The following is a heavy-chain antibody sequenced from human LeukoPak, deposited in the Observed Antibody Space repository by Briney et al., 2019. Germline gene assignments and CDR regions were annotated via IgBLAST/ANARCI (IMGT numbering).Heavy chain of an antibody. Sequence: PSGTLSLTCTVSGGSISSYYWSWIRQPPGKGLEWIGYIYYSGSTNYHPSLKSRVTISVDTSKNQFSLKLSSVTAADTAVYYCARDGDDSSGYYFSAFDIWGQGTMVTVSS. CDR3: ARDGDDSSGYYFSAFDI. D-gene: IGHD3-22*01. CDR1: GGSISSYY. V-gene: IGHV4-59*01. CDR2: IYYSGST. J-gene: IGHJ3*02.